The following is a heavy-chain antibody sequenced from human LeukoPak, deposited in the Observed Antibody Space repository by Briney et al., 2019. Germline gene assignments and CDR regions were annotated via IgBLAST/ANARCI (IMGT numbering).Heavy chain of an antibody. CDR3: ATWAFYHGLDV. D-gene: IGHD1-26*01. J-gene: IGHJ6*02. CDR2: INSVGTKT. CDR1: GFAFHAFD. V-gene: IGHV3-43*02. Sequence: GGSLTLSRAASGFAFHAFDMHWVRQAPGKGLEWVSLINSVGTKTYYADSVRGRFTISRDNSKNSLYLQMNSLRTEDTALYYCATWAFYHGLDVWGQGTTVTISS.